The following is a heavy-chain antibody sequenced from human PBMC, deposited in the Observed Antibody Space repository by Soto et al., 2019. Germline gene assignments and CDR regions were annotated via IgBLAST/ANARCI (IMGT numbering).Heavy chain of an antibody. D-gene: IGHD6-6*01. CDR2: IIPIFGTA. Sequence: ASVKVSCKASGGTFSSYAISWVRQAPGQGLEWMGGIIPIFGTANYAQKFQGRVTITADESTSTAYMELSSLRSEDAAVYYCARGSQSYSSSFAFDYWGQGTLVTVSS. CDR3: ARGSQSYSSSFAFDY. CDR1: GGTFSSYA. J-gene: IGHJ4*02. V-gene: IGHV1-69*13.